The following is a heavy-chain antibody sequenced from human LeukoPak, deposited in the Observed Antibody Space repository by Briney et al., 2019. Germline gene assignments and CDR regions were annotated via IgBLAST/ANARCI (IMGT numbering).Heavy chain of an antibody. CDR2: IIPIFGTA. V-gene: IGHV1-69*13. CDR3: ARDGGLGDIVVVPAAMEGYYGMDV. CDR1: GGTFSSYA. Sequence: SVKVSCKASGGTFSSYAISWVRQAPGQGLEWMGGIIPIFGTANYAQKFQGRVTITADESTSTAYMELSSLRSGDTAVYYCARDGGLGDIVVVPAAMEGYYGMDVWGKGTTVTVSS. D-gene: IGHD2-2*01. J-gene: IGHJ6*04.